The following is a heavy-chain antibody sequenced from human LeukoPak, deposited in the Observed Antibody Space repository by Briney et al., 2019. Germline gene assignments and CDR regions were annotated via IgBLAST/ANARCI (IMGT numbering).Heavy chain of an antibody. J-gene: IGHJ4*02. D-gene: IGHD5-18*01. Sequence: GGSLRLSCAASGFIFSGYDLHWVRQAPDKGLEWVAYIGKGGSEKYYADSVKGRFTISRDNSKNTLYLQMNSLRVEDTAVYYCAKGYTDFDHWGQGTLVTVSS. V-gene: IGHV3-30*02. CDR2: IGKGGSEK. CDR1: GFIFSGYD. CDR3: AKGYTDFDH.